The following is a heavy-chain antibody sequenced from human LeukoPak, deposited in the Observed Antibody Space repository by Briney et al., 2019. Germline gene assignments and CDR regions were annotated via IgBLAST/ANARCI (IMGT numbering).Heavy chain of an antibody. J-gene: IGHJ4*02. CDR1: GFTFSDYG. CDR3: AKPEGNFWSGFDY. Sequence: GGPLRLXCTASGFTFSDYGMHWVRQAPGKELEWVAVIWYDGKNKYYADSVKGRFTISRDNSKNTMYLQLNSLRVEDTAVYYCAKPEGNFWSGFDYWGQGTLVTVSS. V-gene: IGHV3-33*06. CDR2: IWYDGKNK. D-gene: IGHD3-3*01.